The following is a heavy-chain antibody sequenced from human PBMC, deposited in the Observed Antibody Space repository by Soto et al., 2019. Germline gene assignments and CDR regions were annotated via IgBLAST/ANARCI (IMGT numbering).Heavy chain of an antibody. J-gene: IGHJ3*02. Sequence: GASVKVSCKASGGTFSSYTISWVRQAPGQGLEWMGRIIPILGIANYAQKFQGRVTITADKSTSTAYMELSSLRSEDTAVYYCARSPSQFGYPQGAFDIWGQGTMVTVSS. D-gene: IGHD3-16*01. CDR1: GGTFSSYT. CDR2: IIPILGIA. V-gene: IGHV1-69*02. CDR3: ARSPSQFGYPQGAFDI.